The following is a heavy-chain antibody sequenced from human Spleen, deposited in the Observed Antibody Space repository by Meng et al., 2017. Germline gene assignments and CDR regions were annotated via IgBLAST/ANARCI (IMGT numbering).Heavy chain of an antibody. CDR1: GFTFSAFC. CDR3: VDGTTDFDS. CDR2: ISSTGGAT. V-gene: IGHV3-23*04. D-gene: IGHD4-11*01. Sequence: EVQLVESGGGLVQPGGSLRLSCAASGFTFSAFCMNWDLQATGKGWGWVSTISSTGGATYYSDLVKGRLTISRDNSKDTFNLQRNSLRAEDTAYYYCVDGTTDFDSWGLGTLVTVSS. J-gene: IGHJ4*02.